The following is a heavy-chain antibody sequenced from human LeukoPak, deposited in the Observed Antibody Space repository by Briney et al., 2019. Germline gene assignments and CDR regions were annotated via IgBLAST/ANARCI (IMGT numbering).Heavy chain of an antibody. CDR2: INSDGSSS. CDR3: ARSFSLDYFDS. Sequence: SGGSLRLSCAASGFTFSSYWMHWVRHAPGKGLVWVSRINSDGSSSNYADSVKGRFTISRDNAKNTLYLQMNSLRAEDTAVYYCARSFSLDYFDSWGQGTLVTVPS. D-gene: IGHD3-16*01. CDR1: GFTFSSYW. V-gene: IGHV3-74*01. J-gene: IGHJ4*02.